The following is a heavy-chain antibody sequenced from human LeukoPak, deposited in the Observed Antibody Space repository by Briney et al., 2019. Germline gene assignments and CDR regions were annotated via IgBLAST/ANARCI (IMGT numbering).Heavy chain of an antibody. CDR3: AKDSSGPAF. D-gene: IGHD6-19*01. Sequence: PGGSLRLSCAASGFTVSNTYMSWVRQAPGKGLEWVSVIYSSGGTFYSESVKGRFTISRDYSKNTPYLQMNSLRVDDTAVYYCAKDSSGPAFWGQGTLVTVSS. V-gene: IGHV3-53*01. CDR1: GFTVSNTY. J-gene: IGHJ4*02. CDR2: IYSSGGT.